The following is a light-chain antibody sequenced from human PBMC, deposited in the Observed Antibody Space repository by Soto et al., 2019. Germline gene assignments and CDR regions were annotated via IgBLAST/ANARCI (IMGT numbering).Light chain of an antibody. CDR3: QQYNTYWT. CDR2: KAS. CDR1: QRISSW. V-gene: IGKV1-5*03. J-gene: IGKJ1*01. Sequence: DIQMTQSPSTLFASVGDRVTITCRASQRISSWLAWYQQKPGKAPKLLIYKASSLESGVPSRFSGSGSGTDFPLTISRLQPDYVATYYRQQYNTYWTFGQGTKVEIK.